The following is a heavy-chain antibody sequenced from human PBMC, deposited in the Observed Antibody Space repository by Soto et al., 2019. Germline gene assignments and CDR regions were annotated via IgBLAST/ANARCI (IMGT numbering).Heavy chain of an antibody. V-gene: IGHV1-18*01. Sequence: QVQLVQSGAEVKKPGASVKVSCKASGYTFTNNGISWVRQAPGQGLEWMGWISVDNGNTNYAQKLQGRVTMTTDTSTTTAYMELRSLTSGDAAVYYCARDGARVHGECDYWGQGTLVTGSS. CDR1: GYTFTNNG. J-gene: IGHJ4*02. D-gene: IGHD1-1*01. CDR2: ISVDNGNT. CDR3: ARDGARVHGECDY.